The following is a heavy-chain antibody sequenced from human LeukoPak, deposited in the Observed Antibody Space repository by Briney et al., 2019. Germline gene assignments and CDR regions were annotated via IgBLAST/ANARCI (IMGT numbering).Heavy chain of an antibody. Sequence: PSETLSLTCSVSGGSISSYYWSWIRQPPGKGLEWSGYIYYSGSTNYNPSLKSRVTISVDTSKNQFSLKLSSVTAADTAVYYCARGSIVHDYGTGYYYYYMDVWGKGTTVTVSS. D-gene: IGHD4-17*01. CDR3: ARGSIVHDYGTGYYYYYMDV. V-gene: IGHV4-59*01. J-gene: IGHJ6*03. CDR2: IYYSGST. CDR1: GGSISSYY.